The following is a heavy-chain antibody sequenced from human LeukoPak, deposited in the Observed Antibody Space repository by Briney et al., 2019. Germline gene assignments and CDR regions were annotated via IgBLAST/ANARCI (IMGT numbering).Heavy chain of an antibody. CDR1: GFTSSSYG. J-gene: IGHJ4*02. D-gene: IGHD1-7*01. V-gene: IGHV3-23*01. Sequence: GGSLRLSCAASGFTSSSYGMSWVRQAPGKGLEWVSAISGSGGTTYYADSVEGRFTISRDNSKNTLYLQMNSLRAEDTAVYYCAKAGTGTTTLTGFFDYWGQGTLVTVSS. CDR2: ISGSGGTT. CDR3: AKAGTGTTTLTGFFDY.